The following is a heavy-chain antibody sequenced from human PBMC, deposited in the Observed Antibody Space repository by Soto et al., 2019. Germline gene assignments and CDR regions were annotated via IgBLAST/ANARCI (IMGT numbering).Heavy chain of an antibody. CDR2: IYPGDSDT. CDR3: ARTRSFTLGFYYDGMDV. J-gene: IGHJ6*02. Sequence: GESLKISCQGSGYSFASYWIGWVRQMPGKDLEWMGIIYPGDSDTRYSPPFQGQVTISADKSLRTAYLQWTSLKASDIALYYCARTRSFTLGFYYDGMDVWGQGTTVTVSS. V-gene: IGHV5-51*01. D-gene: IGHD2-2*03. CDR1: GYSFASYW.